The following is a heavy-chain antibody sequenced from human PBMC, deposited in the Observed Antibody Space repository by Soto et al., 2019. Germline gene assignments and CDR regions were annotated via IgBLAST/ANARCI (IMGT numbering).Heavy chain of an antibody. Sequence: SETLSLTCAVYGGSFSGYYWSWIRQPPGKGLEWIGEINHSGSTNYNPSLKSRVTISVDTSKNQFSLKLSSVTAADTAVYYCASTAESVVAATGGWFDPWGQGTLVTVSS. CDR2: INHSGST. D-gene: IGHD2-15*01. CDR3: ASTAESVVAATGGWFDP. CDR1: GGSFSGYY. J-gene: IGHJ5*02. V-gene: IGHV4-34*01.